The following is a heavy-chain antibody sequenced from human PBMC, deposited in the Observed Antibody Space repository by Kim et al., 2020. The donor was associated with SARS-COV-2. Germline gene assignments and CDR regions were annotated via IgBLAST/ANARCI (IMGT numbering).Heavy chain of an antibody. CDR2: IYYSGST. D-gene: IGHD6-13*01. Sequence: SETLSLTCTVSGGSISSSSYYWGWIRQPPGKGLEWIGSIYYSGSTYYNPSLKSRVTISVDTSNNQFSLKLSSVTAADTAVYYCVGCEGVRGGQQLVYYYYYGMDVWGQGTTVTVSS. CDR3: VGCEGVRGGQQLVYYYYYGMDV. V-gene: IGHV4-39*01. J-gene: IGHJ6*02. CDR1: GGSISSSSYY.